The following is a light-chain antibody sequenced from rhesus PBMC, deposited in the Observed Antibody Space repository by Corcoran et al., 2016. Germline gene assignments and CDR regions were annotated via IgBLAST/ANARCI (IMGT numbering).Light chain of an antibody. V-gene: IGKV1-22*01. Sequence: DIQMTQSPSSLSASVGDTVTITCRASQGISSWLAWYQQKPGKAPKLLINKASSLQRGGPSRFSGSGSGTDFTLTISSLQSRDFATYYVQQSNSRPYSFGQGTKVEI. CDR3: QQSNSRPYS. J-gene: IGKJ2*01. CDR1: QGISSW. CDR2: KAS.